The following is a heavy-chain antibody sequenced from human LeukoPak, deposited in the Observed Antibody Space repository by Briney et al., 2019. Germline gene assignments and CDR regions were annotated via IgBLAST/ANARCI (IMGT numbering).Heavy chain of an antibody. CDR1: GFTVSDNY. Sequence: GGPLRLSCAASGFTVSDNYMSWVRQAPGKGLERVSVMYSRGDTYYANSVKGRFTFSRDISKNTLYLQMNGLRVADTAMHYCARDAPQVPAAGVLASWGQGTLVIVSS. D-gene: IGHD6-13*01. CDR2: MYSRGDT. CDR3: ARDAPQVPAAGVLAS. V-gene: IGHV3-53*01. J-gene: IGHJ5*02.